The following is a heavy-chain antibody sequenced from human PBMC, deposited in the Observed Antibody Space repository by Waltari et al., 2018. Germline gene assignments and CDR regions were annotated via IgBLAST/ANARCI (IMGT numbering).Heavy chain of an antibody. V-gene: IGHV3-23*01. CDR3: AKKKPYGDYVGYFDY. J-gene: IGHJ4*02. D-gene: IGHD4-17*01. Sequence: EVQLLESGGGLVQPVGSLSLSCSASGFTFSSSSMSRVRPAPGKGLEWVSAIRGSGGSKYYAESVKGRFTISRDNSKNTLYLQMNSLRAEDTAVYYCAKKKPYGDYVGYFDYWGQGTLVTVSS. CDR2: IRGSGGSK. CDR1: GFTFSSSS.